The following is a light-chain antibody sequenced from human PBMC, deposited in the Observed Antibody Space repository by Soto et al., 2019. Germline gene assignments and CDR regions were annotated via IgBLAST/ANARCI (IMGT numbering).Light chain of an antibody. CDR2: SNN. J-gene: IGLJ2*01. CDR3: QSYDSSLSGYVV. V-gene: IGLV1-40*01. Sequence: QSVLTQSPSVSGAPGHRVTLSCTGSSSNIGAGFDVHWYQQLPGTAPKLLIYSNNIRPSGVPDRFSGSKSGTSASLAITVLQAEDEADYYCQSYDSSLSGYVVFGGGTKLTVL. CDR1: SSNIGAGFD.